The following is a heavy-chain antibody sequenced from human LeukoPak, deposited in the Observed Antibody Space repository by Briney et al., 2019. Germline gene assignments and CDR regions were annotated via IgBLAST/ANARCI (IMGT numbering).Heavy chain of an antibody. CDR3: ARAGITIFGVGSRGAFDI. Sequence: PGGSLRLSCAASGFTFSSYSMNWVRQAPGKGLEWVSSISSSSSYIYYADSVKGRFTISRDNAKNSLYLQMNSLRAEDTAVYYCARAGITIFGVGSRGAFDIWGQGTMVTVSS. CDR1: GFTFSSYS. CDR2: ISSSSSYI. J-gene: IGHJ3*02. D-gene: IGHD3-3*01. V-gene: IGHV3-21*01.